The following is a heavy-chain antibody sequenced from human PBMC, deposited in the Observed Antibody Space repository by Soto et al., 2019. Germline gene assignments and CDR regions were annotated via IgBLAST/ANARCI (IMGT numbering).Heavy chain of an antibody. CDR2: IYYSNSI. CDR3: ERGWSEREGYVMDV. D-gene: IGHD1-26*01. CDR1: GGSISSYY. J-gene: IGHJ6*04. V-gene: IGHV4-59*08. Sequence: SETLSLTCTVSGGSISSYYWSWIRQPPGKGLQYIGYIYYSNSINYNPSLKSRVTISVDTSRNQFSLTLNSMTAADTAVYYCERGWSEREGYVMDVWGNGTTGTVSS.